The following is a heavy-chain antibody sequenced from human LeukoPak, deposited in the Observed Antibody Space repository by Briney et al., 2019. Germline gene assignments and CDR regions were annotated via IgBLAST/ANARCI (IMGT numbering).Heavy chain of an antibody. V-gene: IGHV4-39*01. D-gene: IGHD6-25*01. Sequence: PSETLSRTCTVSGGSISSSRYYWGWIRQPPGKGLEWIGSIYYSGSTYYNPSLKSRVTLSVDTSKNQFSLKLSSVTAADTAVYYCTAGRSDYFDFWGQGTLVTVSS. CDR1: GGSISSSRYY. J-gene: IGHJ4*02. CDR3: TAGRSDYFDF. CDR2: IYYSGST.